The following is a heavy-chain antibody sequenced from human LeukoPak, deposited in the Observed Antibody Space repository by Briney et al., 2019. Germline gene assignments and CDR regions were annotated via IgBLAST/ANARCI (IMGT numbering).Heavy chain of an antibody. Sequence: SETLSLTCAVYGGSFSGYYWSWIRQPPGKGLEWIGEINHSGSTNYNPSLKSRVTISVDTSKNQFSLKLSSVTAADTAVYYCARVPAYSYGYCFDYWGQGTLATVSS. CDR3: ARVPAYSYGYCFDY. CDR1: GGSFSGYY. J-gene: IGHJ4*02. D-gene: IGHD5-18*01. CDR2: INHSGST. V-gene: IGHV4-34*01.